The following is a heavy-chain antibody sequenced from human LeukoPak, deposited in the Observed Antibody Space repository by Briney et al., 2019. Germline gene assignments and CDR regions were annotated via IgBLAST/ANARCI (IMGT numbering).Heavy chain of an antibody. CDR3: AGDLTRHDAFDI. D-gene: IGHD1-14*01. J-gene: IGHJ3*02. CDR2: IYYSGST. V-gene: IGHV4-30-4*08. CDR1: GGSISSGDYY. Sequence: PSETLSPTCTVSGGSISSGDYYWSWIRQPPGKGLEWIGYIYYSGSTYYNPSLKSRVTISVDTSKNQFSLKLSSVTAADTAVYYCAGDLTRHDAFDIWGQGTMVTVSS.